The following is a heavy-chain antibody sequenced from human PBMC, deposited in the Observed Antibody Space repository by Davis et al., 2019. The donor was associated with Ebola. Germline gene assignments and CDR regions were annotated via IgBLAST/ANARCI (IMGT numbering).Heavy chain of an antibody. J-gene: IGHJ4*02. V-gene: IGHV3-53*01. D-gene: IGHD3-3*01. CDR3: AKQSGSRGASYYFDY. CDR2: IYSGGST. Sequence: GGSLRLSCAASGFTVSSNYMSWVRQAPGKGLEWVSVIYSGGSTYYADSVKGRFTISRDNSKNTLYLQMNSLRAEDTAVYYCAKQSGSRGASYYFDYWGQGTLVTVSS. CDR1: GFTVSSNY.